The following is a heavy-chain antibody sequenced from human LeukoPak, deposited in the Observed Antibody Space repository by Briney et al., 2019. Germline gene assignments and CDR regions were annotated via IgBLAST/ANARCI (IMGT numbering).Heavy chain of an antibody. CDR2: VSSNGDST. CDR1: GFPFSNHA. CDR3: AKNPLYDSSGYFFPTFDS. D-gene: IGHD3-22*01. Sequence: TGGSLRLSCAASGFPFSNHAMSWVRQAPGKGLEWVSAVSSNGDSTYYADSVKGRFAISRDNTNNTLFLQMNSLRAEDTAVYYCAKNPLYDSSGYFFPTFDSWGQGTLVAVSS. V-gene: IGHV3-23*01. J-gene: IGHJ5*01.